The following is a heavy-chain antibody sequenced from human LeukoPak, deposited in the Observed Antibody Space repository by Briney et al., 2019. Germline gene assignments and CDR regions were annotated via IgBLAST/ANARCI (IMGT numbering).Heavy chain of an antibody. J-gene: IGHJ4*02. V-gene: IGHV3-9*01. CDR1: GFTFDDCA. D-gene: IGHD3-22*01. CDR2: ISWNSGTI. Sequence: GGSLRLSCAASGFTFDDCAMHWVRQTPGKGLDYVSGISWNSGTIDYADSVKGRFTISRDNAKNSLYLQMNSLRAGDTALYYCAKDRGYWGYYFDYWGQGTLVTVSS. CDR3: AKDRGYWGYYFDY.